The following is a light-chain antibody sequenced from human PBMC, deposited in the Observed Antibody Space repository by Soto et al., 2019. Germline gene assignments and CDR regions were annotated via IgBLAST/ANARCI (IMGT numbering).Light chain of an antibody. CDR1: QSVSGW. CDR3: QQYYRSSIT. V-gene: IGKV1-5*01. CDR2: DAS. Sequence: DIHMTQSPSTLSASVGDTVTVTCRASQSVSGWLAWYQQKPGEAPKLLIYDASTLERGVPSRFSGTGSGTEFTLTISSLQPDDFATYYCQQYYRSSITFGQGTRL. J-gene: IGKJ5*01.